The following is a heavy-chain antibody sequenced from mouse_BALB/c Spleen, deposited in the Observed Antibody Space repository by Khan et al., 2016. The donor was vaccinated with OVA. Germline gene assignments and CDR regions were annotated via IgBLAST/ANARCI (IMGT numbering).Heavy chain of an antibody. D-gene: IGHD2-3*01. J-gene: IGHJ2*01. CDR1: VYTFTDYA. Sequence: VQLQESGPELVRPGVSVKISCKGSVYTFTDYAMYWVKQSHAESLEWIGLISTYSGNTNYNQKFKGKATMTVDKSSTTAYMELARLTSEDSAIYYCARPAYDGYYDYWGQGTTLTVSS. CDR2: ISTYSGNT. CDR3: ARPAYDGYYDY. V-gene: IGHV1S137*01.